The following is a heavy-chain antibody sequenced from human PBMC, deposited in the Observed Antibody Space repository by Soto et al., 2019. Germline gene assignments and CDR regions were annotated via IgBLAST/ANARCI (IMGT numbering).Heavy chain of an antibody. CDR1: GFTFSSYA. Sequence: EVQLLESGGGLVQPGGSLRLSCAASGFTFSSYAMSWVRQAPGKGLEWVSAISGSGGSTYYADSGKGRFTISRDNSKNTLYLQMNSLRAEDTAVYYCAKEPDPEYCSSTSCFIRPSWFDPWGQGTLVTVSS. CDR3: AKEPDPEYCSSTSCFIRPSWFDP. CDR2: ISGSGGST. J-gene: IGHJ5*02. D-gene: IGHD2-2*01. V-gene: IGHV3-23*01.